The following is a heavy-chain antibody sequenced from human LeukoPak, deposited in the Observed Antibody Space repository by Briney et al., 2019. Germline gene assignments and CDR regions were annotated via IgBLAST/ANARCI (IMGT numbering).Heavy chain of an antibody. CDR3: ARNVPATAGQPLDY. J-gene: IGHJ4*02. D-gene: IGHD2-2*01. CDR1: GGSFSGYY. CDR2: ISGSSSTI. Sequence: LSLTCAVYGGSFSGYYWSWIREAAGKGLEWVSYISGSSSTIYYADSVNGRFTISRDNAKNSLYLQMNSLRDEDTAVYYCARNVPATAGQPLDYWGQGTLVTVSS. V-gene: IGHV3-11*04.